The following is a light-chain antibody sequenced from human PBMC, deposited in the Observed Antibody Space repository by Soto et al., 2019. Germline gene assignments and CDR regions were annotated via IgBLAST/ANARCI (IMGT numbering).Light chain of an antibody. CDR3: SSYRVGGSYV. J-gene: IGLJ1*01. Sequence: QSVLTQPASVSGSPGQSITISCSGTSRDVGRHNAVSWYQQHPGKVPQLMIYNVNIRPSGISDRFSASKSGNMASLTISGLQAEDEADYYCSSYRVGGSYVFGTGTKVTVL. CDR1: SRDVGRHNA. V-gene: IGLV2-14*03. CDR2: NVN.